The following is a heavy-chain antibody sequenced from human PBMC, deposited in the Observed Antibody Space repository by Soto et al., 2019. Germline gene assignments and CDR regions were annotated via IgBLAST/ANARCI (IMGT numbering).Heavy chain of an antibody. Sequence: ASVKVSCKASGFTFTSSAVQWVRQARGQRLEWIGWIVVGSGNTNYAQKFQERVTITRDMSTSTAYMELSSLGSEDTAVYYCAAVILAAAGTGNNDDYWGQGTLVTVSS. J-gene: IGHJ4*02. CDR3: AAVILAAAGTGNNDDY. CDR1: GFTFTSSA. CDR2: IVVGSGNT. D-gene: IGHD6-13*01. V-gene: IGHV1-58*01.